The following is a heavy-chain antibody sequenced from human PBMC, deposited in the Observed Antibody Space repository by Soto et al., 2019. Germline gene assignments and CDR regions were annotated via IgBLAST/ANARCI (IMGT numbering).Heavy chain of an antibody. J-gene: IGHJ4*02. CDR1: GLPFTSYS. CDR3: SKGSAASGWLTHDY. V-gene: IGHV3-23*01. Sequence: EVQFLESGGGLVQPGGSLRLSCSVSGLPFTSYSMSWVRQPPGKGLEWVSDISNIGVTTNYADSVKGRFTVSRDNSKNTEYLQMNSLRAEDTAVYYCSKGSAASGWLTHDYWGQGTLVTVSS. D-gene: IGHD3-10*01. CDR2: ISNIGVTT.